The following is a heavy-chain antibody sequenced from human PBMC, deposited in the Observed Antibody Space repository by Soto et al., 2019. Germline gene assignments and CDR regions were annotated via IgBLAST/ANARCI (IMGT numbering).Heavy chain of an antibody. CDR2: IIPIFGTA. J-gene: IGHJ6*03. V-gene: IGHV1-69*13. Sequence: ASVKVSCKASGGTFSSYAISWVRQAPGQGLEWMGGIIPIFGTANYAQKFQGRVTITADESTSTAYMELSSLRSEDTAVYYCASGPRVLSFGELHGIWPYYYYMDVWGKGTTVTVSS. CDR3: ASGPRVLSFGELHGIWPYYYYMDV. CDR1: GGTFSSYA. D-gene: IGHD3-10*01.